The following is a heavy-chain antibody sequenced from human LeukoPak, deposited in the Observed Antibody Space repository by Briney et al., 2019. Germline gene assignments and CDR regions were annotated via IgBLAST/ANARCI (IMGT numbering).Heavy chain of an antibody. J-gene: IGHJ4*02. D-gene: IGHD2-21*02. CDR2: IYYSGST. CDR3: ARAVVVTAPFDY. V-gene: IGHV4-59*12. CDR1: GGSIDGSISTYY. Sequence: SETLSLTCTVSGGSIDGSISTYYWSWIRQPPGKGLEWIGYIYYSGSTNYNPSLKSRVTISLDTSENQFSLKVNSVTAADTAVYYCARAVVVTAPFDYWGQGTLVTVSS.